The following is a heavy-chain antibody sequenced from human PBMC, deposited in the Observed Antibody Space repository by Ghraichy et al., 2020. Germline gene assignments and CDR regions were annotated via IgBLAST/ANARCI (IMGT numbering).Heavy chain of an antibody. CDR3: ARVPSIAAAGTDWFDP. CDR1: GGSISSSNW. J-gene: IGHJ5*02. D-gene: IGHD6-13*01. CDR2: IYHSGST. V-gene: IGHV4-4*02. Sequence: SETLSLTCAVSGGSISSSNWWSWVRQPPGKGLEWIGEIYHSGSTNYNPSLKSRVTISVDKSKNQFSLKLSSVTAADTAVYYCARVPSIAAAGTDWFDPWGQGTLVTVSS.